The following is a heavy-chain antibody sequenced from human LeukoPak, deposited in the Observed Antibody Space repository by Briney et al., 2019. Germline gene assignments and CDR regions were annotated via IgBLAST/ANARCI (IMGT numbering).Heavy chain of an antibody. CDR3: ARPVRSWSSEFDY. D-gene: IGHD6-13*01. CDR1: GYSFTSYW. J-gene: IGHJ4*02. CDR2: IYPGDSDT. V-gene: IGHV5-51*01. Sequence: GESLKISCKGSGYSFTSYWIGWVRQVPGKGLEGMGIIYPGDSDTRYSPSFQGQVTISADKSISTAYLQWSSLKASDTAMYYCARPVRSWSSEFDYWGQGTLVTVSS.